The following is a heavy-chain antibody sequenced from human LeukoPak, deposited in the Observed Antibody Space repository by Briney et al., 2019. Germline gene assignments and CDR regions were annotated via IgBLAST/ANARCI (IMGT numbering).Heavy chain of an antibody. Sequence: GASVKVSCKASGGTFSSYAISWVRQAPGQGLELMGGIIPIFGTANYAQKFQGRVTVTADESTSTAYMELSSLRSEDTAVYNCARIVPICSSTSCYDVWGKGTTVTVSS. CDR3: ARIVPICSSTSCYDV. V-gene: IGHV1-69*13. CDR2: IIPIFGTA. J-gene: IGHJ6*04. D-gene: IGHD2-2*01. CDR1: GGTFSSYA.